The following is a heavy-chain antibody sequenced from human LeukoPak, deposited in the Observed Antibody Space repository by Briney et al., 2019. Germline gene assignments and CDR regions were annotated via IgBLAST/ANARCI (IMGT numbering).Heavy chain of an antibody. D-gene: IGHD4-17*01. J-gene: IGHJ4*02. CDR2: IHNSGTT. CDR1: GASVSSYF. V-gene: IGHV4-59*02. CDR3: ARDPAGDYGY. Sequence: SETLPLTCSVSGASVSSYFWSWIRQPPGKGLEWIGYIHNSGTTKYNPSLKGRVTMSMDTSKNQFSLKLISVASADTAVYYCARDPAGDYGYWGQGTLVTVSS.